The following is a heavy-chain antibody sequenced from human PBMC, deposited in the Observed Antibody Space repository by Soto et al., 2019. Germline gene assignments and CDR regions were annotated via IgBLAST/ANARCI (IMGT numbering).Heavy chain of an antibody. J-gene: IGHJ1*01. CDR1: GGTFSSYT. CDR2: IIPILGIA. CDR3: ARADGIALAGTRYYFQQ. V-gene: IGHV1-69*02. D-gene: IGHD6-19*01. Sequence: ASVKVSCKASGGTFSSYTISWVRQAPGQGLEWMGRIIPILGIANYAQKFQGRVTITADKSTSTAYMELSSLRSEDTAVYYCARADGIALAGTRYYFQQWGQGTLVTVSS.